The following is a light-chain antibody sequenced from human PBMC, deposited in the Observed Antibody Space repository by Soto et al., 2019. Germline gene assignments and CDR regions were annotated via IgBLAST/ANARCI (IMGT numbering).Light chain of an antibody. J-gene: IGKJ2*01. Sequence: EIVLTQSPATLSLSPGERATLSCRASQSVSSYLAWYQQKPGQAPRLLIYDASNRATGIPARFSGSGSGTDFTLTISSLEPEHFAVYYCQQRSTWPREYTFGQGTKLEIK. CDR3: QQRSTWPREYT. V-gene: IGKV3-11*01. CDR1: QSVSSY. CDR2: DAS.